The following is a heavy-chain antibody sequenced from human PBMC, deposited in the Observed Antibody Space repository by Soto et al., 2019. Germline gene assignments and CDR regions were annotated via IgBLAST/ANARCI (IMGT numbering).Heavy chain of an antibody. CDR2: IGASGVRT. CDR1: GFTFGNYG. J-gene: IGHJ3*02. D-gene: IGHD6-19*01. CDR3: ANAWLTVAVTWVEAFDI. Sequence: EVQLLESGGGLEQPGGSLRLSCAASGFTFGNYGMSWVRQAPGKGLEWVAGIGASGVRTYYADSVKGRFTISRDNSKNSLYMQMNSLRAEDTAVYYCANAWLTVAVTWVEAFDIWGQGSMVTVSS. V-gene: IGHV3-23*01.